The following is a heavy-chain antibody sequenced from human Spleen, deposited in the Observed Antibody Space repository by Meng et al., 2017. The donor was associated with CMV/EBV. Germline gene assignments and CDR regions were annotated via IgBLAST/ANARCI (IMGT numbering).Heavy chain of an antibody. J-gene: IGHJ4*02. CDR1: GFTVSSNY. Sequence: GESLKISCAASGFTVSSNYMSWVRQAPGKGLEWVSAISGSGGSTYYADSVKGRFTISRDNSKNTLYLQMNSLRAEDTAVYYCAKGNLGDFWSGYYCFGYWGQGTLVTVSS. D-gene: IGHD3-3*01. CDR2: ISGSGGST. CDR3: AKGNLGDFWSGYYCFGY. V-gene: IGHV3-23*01.